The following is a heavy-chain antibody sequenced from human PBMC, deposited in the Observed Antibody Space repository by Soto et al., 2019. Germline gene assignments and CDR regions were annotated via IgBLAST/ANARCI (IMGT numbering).Heavy chain of an antibody. Sequence: EVQLVESGGGLVQPGGSLRVSCAASGFTFGSYWMNWVRQAPGKGLVWVSRIDSEGRSTTYADSVKGRFTTSRDNAKNTLYLQMSSLRVEDTAVYYCARGRPYGMDVWGQGTTVTVSS. CDR1: GFTFGSYW. J-gene: IGHJ6*02. CDR2: IDSEGRST. CDR3: ARGRPYGMDV. V-gene: IGHV3-74*01.